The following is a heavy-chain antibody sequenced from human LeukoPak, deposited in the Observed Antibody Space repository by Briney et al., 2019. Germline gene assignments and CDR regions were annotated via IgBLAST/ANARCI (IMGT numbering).Heavy chain of an antibody. CDR3: ARVDFVVVPAAMLSSGYYYYYYMDV. D-gene: IGHD2-2*01. V-gene: IGHV4-4*07. J-gene: IGHJ6*03. CDR2: IYTSGST. Sequence: SETLSLTCTVSGGSISSYYWSWIRQPAGKGLEWIGRIYTSGSTNYNPSLKSRVTMSVDTSKNQFSLKLSSVTAADTAVYYCARVDFVVVPAAMLSSGYYYYYYMDVWGKGTTVTVSS. CDR1: GGSISSYY.